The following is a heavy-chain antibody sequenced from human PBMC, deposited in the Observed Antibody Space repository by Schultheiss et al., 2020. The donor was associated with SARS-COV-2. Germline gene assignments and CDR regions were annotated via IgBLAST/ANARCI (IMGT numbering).Heavy chain of an antibody. D-gene: IGHD5-18*01. Sequence: GGSLRLSCEASGYPFSSYALHWVRQAPVKGLQWVASISRDGSDKYYEDSLRGRFTISRDNAKNSLYLQMNGLRVDDTAMYFCARGQYSYDYWGQGTLVTVSS. CDR1: GYPFSSYA. CDR3: ARGQYSYDY. V-gene: IGHV3-30*03. CDR2: ISRDGSDK. J-gene: IGHJ4*02.